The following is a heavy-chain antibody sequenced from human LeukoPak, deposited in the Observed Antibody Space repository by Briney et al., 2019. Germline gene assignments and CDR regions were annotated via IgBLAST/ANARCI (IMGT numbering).Heavy chain of an antibody. D-gene: IGHD6-13*01. J-gene: IGHJ3*02. CDR2: ISYDGSNK. Sequence: GGSLRLSCAASGFTFSSYGMHWVRQAPGKGLEWVAVISYDGSNKYYADSVKGRFTISRDNSKNTLYLQMNSLRAEDTAVYYCAKDRSGSSWPRGAFDIWGQGTMVTVSS. V-gene: IGHV3-30*18. CDR3: AKDRSGSSWPRGAFDI. CDR1: GFTFSSYG.